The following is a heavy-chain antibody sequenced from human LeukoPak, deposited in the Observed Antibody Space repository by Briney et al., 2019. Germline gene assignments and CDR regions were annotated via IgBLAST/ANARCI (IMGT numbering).Heavy chain of an antibody. J-gene: IGHJ4*02. D-gene: IGHD3-10*01. CDR2: IRGSGGST. CDR1: GFTFSNYA. CDR3: AKEGLLWFGESPIDY. Sequence: SGGSLRLSCAASGFTFSNYAMSWVRQAPGKGLEWVSAIRGSGGSTYYADSVKGRFTISRDNSKNTLYLQMNSLRAEDTAVYYCAKEGLLWFGESPIDYWGQGTLVTVSS. V-gene: IGHV3-23*01.